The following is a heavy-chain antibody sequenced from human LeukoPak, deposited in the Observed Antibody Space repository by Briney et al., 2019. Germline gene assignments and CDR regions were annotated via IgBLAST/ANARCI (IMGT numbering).Heavy chain of an antibody. CDR2: ITPGGGST. CDR3: GRGDSSRWSTGVDY. J-gene: IGHJ4*02. CDR1: GYIFTGHY. D-gene: IGHD6-13*01. Sequence: ASVKVSCTASGYIFTGHYIHWVRQAPGQGLEWRGLITPGGGSTSYAQKFQGRVTMTRDTSTTTVYVELSSLTSEDTAVYYCGRGDSSRWSTGVDYWGQGTLVTVSS. V-gene: IGHV1-46*01.